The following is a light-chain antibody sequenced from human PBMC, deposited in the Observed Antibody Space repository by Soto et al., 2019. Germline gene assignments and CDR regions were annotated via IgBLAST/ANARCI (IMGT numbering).Light chain of an antibody. V-gene: IGKV1-39*01. CDR1: QNIKSF. Sequence: DIQMTQSPSSLSASVGERVTITCRASQNIKSFLNWYQQKPGKAPKLLIYATSSVQSGVPARFSGGRSGTDFSPSISSLHPEDFATNYCQKTYVAPVTFGGGTKVEI. CDR3: QKTYVAPVT. CDR2: ATS. J-gene: IGKJ4*01.